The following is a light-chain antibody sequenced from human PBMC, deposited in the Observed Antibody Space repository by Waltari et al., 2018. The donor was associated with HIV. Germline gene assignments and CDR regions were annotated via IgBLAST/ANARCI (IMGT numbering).Light chain of an antibody. CDR3: AAWDDSLSGLHVV. CDR2: RNN. Sequence: GTISCSGSSSNIGRNYVYWYQQLPGTAPKLLIYRNNQRPSGVPDRFSGSKSDTSASLAISGLRSEDEADYYCAAWDDSLSGLHVVFGGGTKVTVL. J-gene: IGLJ2*01. V-gene: IGLV1-47*01. CDR1: SSNIGRNY.